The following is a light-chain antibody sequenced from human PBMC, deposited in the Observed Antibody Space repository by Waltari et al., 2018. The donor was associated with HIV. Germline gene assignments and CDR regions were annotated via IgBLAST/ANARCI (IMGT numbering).Light chain of an antibody. V-gene: IGLV2-14*03. J-gene: IGLJ2*01. Sequence: QSALTQPASVSGSPGQSLTISCNGTTTDIGGYNSVSWYQRHPDKAPKLIIFGFSNRPSGISSRFSGSKSGNTASLTISGLQAEDEADYYCCSYTKLTTHYVLFGGGTKLTVL. CDR3: CSYTKLTTHYVL. CDR1: TTDIGGYNS. CDR2: GFS.